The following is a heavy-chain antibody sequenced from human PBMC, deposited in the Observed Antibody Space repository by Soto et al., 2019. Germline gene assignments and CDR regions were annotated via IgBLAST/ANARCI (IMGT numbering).Heavy chain of an antibody. Sequence: SETLSLTCTVSGGSLSTYYLSWIRQPPGKGLEWIGYIYYSGSTNYNPSLKSRVTISVDTSKNQFSMKVSSVTAADTAVYYCARDFRGDYYDSSGQYYYYYYGMDVWGQGTTVTVSS. CDR1: GGSLSTYY. V-gene: IGHV4-59*01. CDR3: ARDFRGDYYDSSGQYYYYYYGMDV. J-gene: IGHJ6*02. D-gene: IGHD3-22*01. CDR2: IYYSGST.